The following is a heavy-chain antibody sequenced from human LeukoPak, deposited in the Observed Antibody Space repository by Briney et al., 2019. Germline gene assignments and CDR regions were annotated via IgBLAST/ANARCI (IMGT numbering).Heavy chain of an antibody. CDR3: AKYSQLLSGYYFDF. J-gene: IGHJ4*02. Sequence: GGSLRLSCAASGFTFNNHALTWVRQTPGKGLECVSAISGDGISPYYADSVKGRFTISRDNSKNTLYLQMNSLRAEDTAVYYCAKYSQLLSGYYFDFWGQGTLVTVSS. D-gene: IGHD2-2*01. V-gene: IGHV3-23*01. CDR1: GFTFNNHA. CDR2: ISGDGISP.